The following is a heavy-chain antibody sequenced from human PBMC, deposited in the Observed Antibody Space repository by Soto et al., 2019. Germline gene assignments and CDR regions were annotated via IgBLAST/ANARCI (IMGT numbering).Heavy chain of an antibody. Sequence: GGSLRLSFAASGFTFSSYAMSWVRQAPGKRLKKVTAISGSSGRTYYADNVKVQFTISRANSKNTRNMQMNSLRAEDTAVLYWAIDGNRAYSYGYDYPYYDYGMDVWGQGSTVTV. CDR1: GFTFSSYA. CDR2: ISGSSGRT. V-gene: IGHV3-23*01. D-gene: IGHD5-18*01. CDR3: AIDGNRAYSYGYDYPYYDYGMDV. J-gene: IGHJ6*02.